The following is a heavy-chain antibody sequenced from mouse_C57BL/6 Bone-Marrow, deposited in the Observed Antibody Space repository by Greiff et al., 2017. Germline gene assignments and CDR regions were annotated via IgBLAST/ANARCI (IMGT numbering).Heavy chain of an antibody. CDR1: GYTFTSYG. CDR3: ARRGGYYGSSYAMDY. V-gene: IGHV1-81*01. D-gene: IGHD1-1*01. Sequence: VQLQQSGAEPARPGASVKLSCKASGYTFTSYGISWVKQRTGQGLEWIGEIYPRSGNTYYNEKFKGKAPLTADKSSSTAYMELRSLTSVDSAVYFCARRGGYYGSSYAMDYWGQGTSVTVSA. J-gene: IGHJ4*01. CDR2: IYPRSGNT.